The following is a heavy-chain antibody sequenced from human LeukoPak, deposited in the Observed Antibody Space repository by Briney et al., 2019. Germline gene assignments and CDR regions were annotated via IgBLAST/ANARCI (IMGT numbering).Heavy chain of an antibody. CDR1: GGSVSSGTYY. D-gene: IGHD3-10*01. Sequence: SETLYLTCTVSGGSVSSGTYYWSWIRQPPGEGLEWIGYIYYSGSTNYNPSLKSRVTISVDTSKNQFSLKLSSVTAADTAVYYCARVEWFGELSPFDIWGQGTMVTVSS. V-gene: IGHV4-61*01. J-gene: IGHJ3*02. CDR3: ARVEWFGELSPFDI. CDR2: IYYSGST.